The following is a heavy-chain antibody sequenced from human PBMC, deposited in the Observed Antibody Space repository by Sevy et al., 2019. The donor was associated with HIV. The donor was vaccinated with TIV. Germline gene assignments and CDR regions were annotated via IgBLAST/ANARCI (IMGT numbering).Heavy chain of an antibody. V-gene: IGHV3-9*01. D-gene: IGHD3-22*01. CDR1: GFTFDDYA. CDR3: ARAADYYDTSGHGAFES. CDR2: IGCNRGSI. J-gene: IGHJ3*02. Sequence: GGSLRLSCAASGFTFDDYAMHWVRQAPGKGLEWVSGIGCNRGSIIYDGSVKGRFTVSRDNAKNSLYLQMNRLRPEDTALYYCARAADYYDTSGHGAFESWGQGTMVTVSS.